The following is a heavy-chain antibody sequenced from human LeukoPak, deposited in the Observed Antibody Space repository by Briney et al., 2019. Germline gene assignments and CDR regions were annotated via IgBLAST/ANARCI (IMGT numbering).Heavy chain of an antibody. CDR3: AKGPHYDFWSGYYIDY. CDR1: GFTFSSYA. V-gene: IGHV3-23*01. D-gene: IGHD3-3*01. J-gene: IGHJ4*02. CDR2: ISGGGGST. Sequence: PGGSLRLSCAASGFTFSSYAMSWVRQAPGKGLEWVSAISGGGGSTYYADSVKGRFTISRDNSKNTLNLQMNSLRAEETAVYYCAKGPHYDFWSGYYIDYWGQGTLVTVSS.